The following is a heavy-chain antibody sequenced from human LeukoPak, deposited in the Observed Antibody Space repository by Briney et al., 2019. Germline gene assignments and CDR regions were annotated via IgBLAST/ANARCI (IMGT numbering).Heavy chain of an antibody. J-gene: IGHJ4*02. CDR3: AGGPYDSSGYYPFDY. CDR2: ISAYNGNT. V-gene: IGHV1-18*01. D-gene: IGHD3-22*01. CDR1: GYTFTSYG. Sequence: ASVTVSCKASGYTFTSYGISWVRQAPGQGLEWMGWISAYNGNTNYAQKLQGRVTMTTDTSTSTAYMELRSLRSDDTAVYYCAGGPYDSSGYYPFDYWGQGTLVTVSS.